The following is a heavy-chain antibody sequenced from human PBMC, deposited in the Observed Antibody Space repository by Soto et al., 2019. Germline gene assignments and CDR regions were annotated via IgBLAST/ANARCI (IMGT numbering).Heavy chain of an antibody. Sequence: ASVKVSCKVSGYTLTELSMHWVRQAPGKGLEWMGWISAYNGNTNYAQKLQGRVTMTTDTSTSTAYMELRSLRSDDTAVYYCARAPRSYYDFWSGYSIDAFDIWGQGTMVTVSS. V-gene: IGHV1-18*01. J-gene: IGHJ3*02. CDR1: GYTLTELS. D-gene: IGHD3-3*01. CDR3: ARAPRSYYDFWSGYSIDAFDI. CDR2: ISAYNGNT.